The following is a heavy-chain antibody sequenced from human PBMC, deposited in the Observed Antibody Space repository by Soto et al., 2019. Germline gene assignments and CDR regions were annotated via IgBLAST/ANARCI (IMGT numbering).Heavy chain of an antibody. D-gene: IGHD3-10*01. Sequence: GGSLRLSCAASGFTFSSYAMSWVRQAPGKGLEWVSAISGSGGSTYYADSVKGRFTISRDNSKNTLYLQMNSLRAEDTAVYYCANPTMVRGKPHWGQGTLVTVSS. CDR1: GFTFSSYA. J-gene: IGHJ4*02. V-gene: IGHV3-23*01. CDR2: ISGSGGST. CDR3: ANPTMVRGKPH.